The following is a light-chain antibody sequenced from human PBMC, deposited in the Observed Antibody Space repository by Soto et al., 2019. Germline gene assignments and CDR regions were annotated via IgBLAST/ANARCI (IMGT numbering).Light chain of an antibody. CDR2: KAS. Sequence: DVQMTQSPSSLSASVGDRVTITCRASQVISSWLVWYQQKPGNAPKLLIYKASTLQSGVPSRFSGSDSGTEFTLTISGLQPEDFETYYCQQASTFHFTFGGGTEGRIK. CDR1: QVISSW. V-gene: IGKV1-12*01. J-gene: IGKJ4*01. CDR3: QQASTFHFT.